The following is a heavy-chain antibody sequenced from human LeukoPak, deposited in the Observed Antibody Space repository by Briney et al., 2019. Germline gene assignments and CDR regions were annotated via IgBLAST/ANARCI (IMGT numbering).Heavy chain of an antibody. CDR3: ARGVAADYFDY. J-gene: IGHJ4*02. D-gene: IGHD6-25*01. CDR2: IYHSGST. CDR1: GGSISSSNW. Sequence: SGTLSLTCAVSGGSISSSNWWSWVRQPPGKGLEWIGEIYHSGSTNYNPSLKSRVTMSVDTSKNQFSLKLSSVTAADTAVYYCARGVAADYFDYWGQGTLVTVSS. V-gene: IGHV4-4*02.